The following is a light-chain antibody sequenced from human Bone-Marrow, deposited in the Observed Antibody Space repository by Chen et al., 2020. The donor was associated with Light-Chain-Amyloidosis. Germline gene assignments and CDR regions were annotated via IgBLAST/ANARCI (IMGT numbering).Light chain of an antibody. CDR2: GSS. CDR1: QTISSNY. V-gene: IGKV3-20*01. CDR3: QQYGTSPLT. Sequence: EIVLTQSPGNQSWPRGEGANLCSRASQTISSNYLTWYQQKFGQAPRLLIYGSSSRATGIPDRFTGSGSGTDFTLTINRLEPEDFAMYYCQQYGTSPLTFGGGTKVEIK. J-gene: IGKJ4*01.